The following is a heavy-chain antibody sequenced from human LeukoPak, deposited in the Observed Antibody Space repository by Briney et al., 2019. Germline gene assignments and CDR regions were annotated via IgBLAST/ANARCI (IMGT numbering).Heavy chain of an antibody. CDR3: ARRSRDQTPFDD. J-gene: IGHJ4*02. CDR1: GGSISSSS. V-gene: IGHV4-59*01. CDR2: MYNSGST. Sequence: SETLSLTCTVSGGSISSSSWSWVRQPPGKGLELIGYMYNSGSTNYNPSLKSRVTISVDTSKNQFSLKLSSVTAADTAVYYCARRSRDQTPFDDWGQGTLVTVSS.